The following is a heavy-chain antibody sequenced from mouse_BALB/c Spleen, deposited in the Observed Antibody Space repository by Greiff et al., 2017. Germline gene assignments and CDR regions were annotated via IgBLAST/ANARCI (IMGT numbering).Heavy chain of an antibody. J-gene: IGHJ4*01. V-gene: IGHV5-12-2*01. Sequence: EVQVVESGGGLVQPGGSLKLSCAASGFTFSSYTMSWVRQTPEKRLEWVAYISNGGGSTYYPDTVKGRFTISRDNAKNTLYLQMSSLKSEDTAMYYCARGGYDYEAMDYWGQGTSVTVSS. CDR3: ARGGYDYEAMDY. CDR2: ISNGGGST. D-gene: IGHD2-10*02. CDR1: GFTFSSYT.